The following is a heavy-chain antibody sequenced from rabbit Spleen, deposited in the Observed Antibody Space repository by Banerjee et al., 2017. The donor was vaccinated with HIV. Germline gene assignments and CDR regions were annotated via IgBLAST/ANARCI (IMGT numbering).Heavy chain of an antibody. D-gene: IGHD1-1*01. CDR3: ARDTSSSFSSYGMDL. J-gene: IGHJ6*01. CDR2: IDIGGSGFT. Sequence: EQLEESGGGLVKPEGSLTPTCKASGVSLNDKDVMCWVRQAPGKGLEWIACIDIGGSGFTYFASWAKGRFTISKTSSTTVTLQMTSLTAADTATYFCARDTSSSFSSYGMDLWGPGTLVTVS. V-gene: IGHV1S45*01. CDR1: GVSLNDKDV.